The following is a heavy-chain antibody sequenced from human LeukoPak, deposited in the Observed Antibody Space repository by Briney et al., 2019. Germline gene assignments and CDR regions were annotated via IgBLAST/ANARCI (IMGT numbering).Heavy chain of an antibody. V-gene: IGHV4-39*07. CDR1: GVSISSSNSY. CDR2: ISQSGST. CDR3: ARALGAFDI. Sequence: SETLSLTCTVSGVSISSSNSYWGWIRQPPGKGLEWIGEISQSGSTNYNPSLKSRVNISLDTSENQFSLKLSSVTAADTAVYYCARALGAFDIWGQGTMVTVSS. J-gene: IGHJ3*02.